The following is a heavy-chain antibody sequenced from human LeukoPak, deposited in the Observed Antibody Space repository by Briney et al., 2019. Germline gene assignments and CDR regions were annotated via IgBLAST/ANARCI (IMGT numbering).Heavy chain of an antibody. V-gene: IGHV4-59*01. CDR2: IYYSGST. CDR1: GGSIRSYY. Sequence: SETLSLTCTVSGGSIRSYYWSWIRQPPGKGLEWIGYIYYSGSTNYNPSLKSRVTISVDTSKNQFSLKLSSVAAADTAVYYCARGSIYYFDYWGQGTLVTVSS. J-gene: IGHJ4*02. CDR3: ARGSIYYFDY.